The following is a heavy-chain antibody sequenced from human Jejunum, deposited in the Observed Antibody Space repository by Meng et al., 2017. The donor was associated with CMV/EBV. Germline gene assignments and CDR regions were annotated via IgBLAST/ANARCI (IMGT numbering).Heavy chain of an antibody. J-gene: IGHJ4*02. V-gene: IGHV1-2*02. CDR3: ARGRGESSGWYNY. D-gene: IGHD6-19*01. CDR2: INAKNGDT. CDR1: GYTFPDYP. Sequence: NDAGYTFPDYPMHWGRQTPGQGLEWMGWINAKNGDTKYAQRFQGRVTMTGDTSISTAYMELSSLKSDDTAVYYCARGRGESSGWYNYWGQGTLVTVSS.